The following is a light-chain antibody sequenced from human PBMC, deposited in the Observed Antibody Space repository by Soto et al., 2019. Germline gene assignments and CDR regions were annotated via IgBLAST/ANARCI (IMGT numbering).Light chain of an antibody. CDR2: GAA. J-gene: IGKJ2*01. Sequence: EIVMTQSPATLSVSPGERATLSCRASQSFRSNLAWYQQKPGQAPRLLIYGAATRATGIPARFSGSGSGTEFTLTISSLQSEYSAVYYCQQYNYGYTFGQGTKLEIK. CDR3: QQYNYGYT. CDR1: QSFRSN. V-gene: IGKV3-15*01.